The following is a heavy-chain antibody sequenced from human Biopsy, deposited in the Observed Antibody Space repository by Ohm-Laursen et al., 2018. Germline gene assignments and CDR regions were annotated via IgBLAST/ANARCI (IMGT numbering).Heavy chain of an antibody. Sequence: SLRLSCAASGSSYCDYHMRWIRQAPGRGLEWVSYISGGGTIYYGDSMKGRITISRDNAKNSLYLQMHSLRAEDTAVYYCARDTRWSPYSMDVWGQGTTVTVSS. CDR2: ISGGGTI. CDR1: GSSYCDYH. CDR3: ARDTRWSPYSMDV. D-gene: IGHD4-23*01. J-gene: IGHJ6*02. V-gene: IGHV3-11*01.